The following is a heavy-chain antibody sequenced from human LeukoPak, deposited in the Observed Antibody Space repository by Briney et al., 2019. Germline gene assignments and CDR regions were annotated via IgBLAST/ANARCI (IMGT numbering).Heavy chain of an antibody. CDR3: AKVRFGSGGGRGLDV. D-gene: IGHD3-10*01. J-gene: IGHJ6*02. V-gene: IGHV3-23*01. CDR2: ISGSGGNT. Sequence: GGSLRLSCAASGFTFSSCGMNWVRQAPGKGLEWVSAISGSGGNTYYADSVKGRFTISRDNSKNTLFLQMNSLGAGDTAVYYCAKVRFGSGGGRGLDVWGQGTTVTVSS. CDR1: GFTFSSCG.